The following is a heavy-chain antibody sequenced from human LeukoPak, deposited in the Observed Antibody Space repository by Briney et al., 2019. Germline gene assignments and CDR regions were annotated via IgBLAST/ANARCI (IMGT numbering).Heavy chain of an antibody. CDR2: IYSGGNT. CDR1: GFTVGNNH. J-gene: IGHJ4*02. V-gene: IGHV3-66*01. Sequence: GGSLRLSCAASGFTVGNNHMNWVRQAPGKGLEWVSLIYSGGNTQYADSVKGRFIVFRDSSKNTLYLQMNSLRVEDTAVYYCATRAVAAPYWGQGTLVTVSS. D-gene: IGHD6-19*01. CDR3: ATRAVAAPY.